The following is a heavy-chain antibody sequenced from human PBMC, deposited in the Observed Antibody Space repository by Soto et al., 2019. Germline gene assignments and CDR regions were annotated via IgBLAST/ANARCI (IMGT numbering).Heavy chain of an antibody. CDR3: ARDRSGTNCSSTSCLTYNWFDP. J-gene: IGHJ5*02. V-gene: IGHV1-69*13. D-gene: IGHD2-2*01. CDR1: GGTFSSYA. CDR2: IIPIFGTA. Sequence: SVKVSCKASGGTFSSYAISWVRQAPGQGLEWMGGIIPIFGTANYAQKFQGRVTITADESTSTAYMELSSLRSEDTAVYYCARDRSGTNCSSTSCLTYNWFDPWGQGTLVTVSS.